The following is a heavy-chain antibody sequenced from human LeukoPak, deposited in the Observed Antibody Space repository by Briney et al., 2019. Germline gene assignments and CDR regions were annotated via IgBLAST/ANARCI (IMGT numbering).Heavy chain of an antibody. CDR3: TTDPTGLGTGLFDSDY. CDR2: IKSKTDGGTT. D-gene: IGHD3/OR15-3a*01. CDR1: GFTFSNAW. V-gene: IGHV3-15*01. Sequence: GGSLRLSCAASGFTFSNAWMSWVRQAPGKGLEWVGRIKSKTDGGTTDYAAPVKGRFTISRDDSKNTLYLQMNSLKTEDTAVYYCTTDPTGLGTGLFDSDYWGQGTLVTVSS. J-gene: IGHJ4*02.